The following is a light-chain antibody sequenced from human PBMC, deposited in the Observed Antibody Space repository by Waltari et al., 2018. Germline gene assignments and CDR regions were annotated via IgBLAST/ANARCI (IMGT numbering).Light chain of an antibody. Sequence: QVIVPTDGRPSGSWYRRRPGQFPRRLIYQVSKRDSGVPDRFRGSGSGTDFTLEISRVEADDVGFYYCMQAKFWPWTFGQGTEVEIK. CDR2: QVS. J-gene: IGKJ1*01. CDR3: MQAKFWPWT. CDR1: QVIVPTDGRPS. V-gene: IGKV2-30*02.